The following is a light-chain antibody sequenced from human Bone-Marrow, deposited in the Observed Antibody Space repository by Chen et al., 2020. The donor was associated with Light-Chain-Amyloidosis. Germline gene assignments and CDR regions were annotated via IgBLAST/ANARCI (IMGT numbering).Light chain of an antibody. CDR2: RDT. Sequence: SYELTQPPSASVSPGQTARLTCSGDDWPTNNAYCYQQKPGQAPVLVITRDTERPSGISERFSGSSSGTTATLTISGVQAEDEADYHCQSVDSSGTYEVIFGGGTKLTVL. V-gene: IGLV3-25*03. J-gene: IGLJ2*01. CDR1: DWPTNN. CDR3: QSVDSSGTYEVI.